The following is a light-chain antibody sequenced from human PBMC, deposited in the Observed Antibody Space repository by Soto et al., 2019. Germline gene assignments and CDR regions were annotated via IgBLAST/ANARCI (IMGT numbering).Light chain of an antibody. CDR2: EVT. CDR3: SSYSGSSHWV. CDR1: SRDIGAYNH. J-gene: IGLJ3*02. V-gene: IGLV2-14*01. Sequence: QSVLTQPASVSGSPGQSITISCTGTSRDIGAYNHVSWYQQHPGKAPKLLIYEVTNRPSGISVRFSASKSGSAASLTISGLQAEDEADYYCSSYSGSSHWVFGGGTQLTVL.